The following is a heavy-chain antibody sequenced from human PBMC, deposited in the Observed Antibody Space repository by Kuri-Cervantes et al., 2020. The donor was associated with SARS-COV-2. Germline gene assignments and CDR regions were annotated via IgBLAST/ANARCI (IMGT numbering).Heavy chain of an antibody. D-gene: IGHD6-19*01. V-gene: IGHV3-30-3*01. CDR1: GFTFSSYA. Sequence: GESLKISCAASGFTFSSYAMHWVRQAPGKGLEWVAVISYDGSNKYYADSVKGRFTISRDNSKNMLYLQMNSLRAEDTAVYYCARDPEYSSGWYERGYYFDYWGQGTLVTVSS. CDR2: ISYDGSNK. CDR3: ARDPEYSSGWYERGYYFDY. J-gene: IGHJ4*02.